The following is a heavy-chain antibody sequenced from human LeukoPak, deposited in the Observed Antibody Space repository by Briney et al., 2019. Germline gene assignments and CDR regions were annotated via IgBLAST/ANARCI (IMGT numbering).Heavy chain of an antibody. D-gene: IGHD1-26*01. CDR2: IPNDGSRK. Sequence: PGGSLRLSCAASGFTFDDYAMHWVRQAPGKGLEWVAIIPNDGSRKYYAHSVEGRFTISRDNSKNTLYLQMDSLRAEDTAVYYCASSGSYRFDYWGQGTLVTVSS. CDR1: GFTFDDYA. CDR3: ASSGSYRFDY. J-gene: IGHJ4*02. V-gene: IGHV3-30*03.